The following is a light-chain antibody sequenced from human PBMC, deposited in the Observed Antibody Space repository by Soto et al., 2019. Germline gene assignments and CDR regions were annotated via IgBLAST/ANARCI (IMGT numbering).Light chain of an antibody. CDR3: QHYNCSRGT. J-gene: IGKJ1*01. CDR1: RDISYY. V-gene: IGKV1-27*01. Sequence: DIQMTQSPSSLSASVGDRVTITCRASRDISYYLAWYQQKPGKIPKLLIYAASTLQSGVPSRFSGSGSGTYFTLTISSLQPEDVATYYCQHYNCSRGTFGQGTKVEIK. CDR2: AAS.